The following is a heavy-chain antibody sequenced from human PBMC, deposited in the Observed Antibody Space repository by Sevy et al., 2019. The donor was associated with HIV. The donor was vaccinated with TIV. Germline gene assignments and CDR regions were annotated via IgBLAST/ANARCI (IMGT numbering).Heavy chain of an antibody. Sequence: SETLSLTCTVSGGSISSGGYYWSWIRQHPGKGLEWIGYIYYSGSTYYNPSLKSRVTISVDTSKNKCSLKLSSVTAADTAVYYCARGLGAMVNNWFDPWGQGTLVTVSS. CDR1: GGSISSGGYY. D-gene: IGHD5-18*01. J-gene: IGHJ5*02. CDR2: IYYSGST. CDR3: ARGLGAMVNNWFDP. V-gene: IGHV4-31*03.